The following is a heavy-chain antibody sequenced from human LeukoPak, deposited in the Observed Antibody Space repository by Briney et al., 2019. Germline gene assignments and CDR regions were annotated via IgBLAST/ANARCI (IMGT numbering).Heavy chain of an antibody. V-gene: IGHV3-30*03. CDR1: GFTFSSYS. D-gene: IGHD3-22*01. CDR2: ISYDGSNK. Sequence: GGSLRLSCAASGFTFSSYSMNWVRQAPGKGLEWVAVISYDGSNKYYADSVKGRFTISRDNSKNTLYLQMNSLRAEDTAVYYCARTRITMIADAFDIWGQGTIVTVSS. CDR3: ARTRITMIADAFDI. J-gene: IGHJ3*02.